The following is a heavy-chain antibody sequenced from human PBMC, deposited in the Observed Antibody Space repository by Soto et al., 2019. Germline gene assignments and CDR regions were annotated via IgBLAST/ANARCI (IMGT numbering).Heavy chain of an antibody. D-gene: IGHD3-22*01. CDR1: GVSISSGNW. CDR3: ARLVYDTRLNDMYFDF. V-gene: IGHV4-4*02. CDR2: IFHDGTA. J-gene: IGHJ4*02. Sequence: QVKLQESGPGLATPSGTLSLTCAVSGVSISSGNWWTWVRQTPQRGLEYIGEIFHDGTANYYPSFGSGVDISVNTSKNQFSLKLISVTAADTAIYFCARLVYDTRLNDMYFDFWGQGALVTVSS.